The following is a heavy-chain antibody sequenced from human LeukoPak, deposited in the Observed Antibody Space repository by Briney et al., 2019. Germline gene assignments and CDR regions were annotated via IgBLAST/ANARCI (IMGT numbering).Heavy chain of an antibody. D-gene: IGHD2-2*01. V-gene: IGHV1-2*02. J-gene: IGHJ6*02. CDR3: ARVVVVPAAIFGRYGMDV. CDR2: INPNSGGT. CDR1: GYTFTGYY. Sequence: ASVKVSFKASGYTFTGYYMHWVRQAPGQGLEWMGWINPNSGGTNYAQKFQGRVTMTRDTSVSTAYMELSRLRSDDTAVYYCARVVVVPAAIFGRYGMDVWGQGTTVTVSS.